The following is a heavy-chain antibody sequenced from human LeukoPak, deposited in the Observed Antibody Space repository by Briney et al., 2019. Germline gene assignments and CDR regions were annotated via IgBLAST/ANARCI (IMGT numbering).Heavy chain of an antibody. J-gene: IGHJ5*02. Sequence: TGGSLRLSCVASGFTFSSYSMSWVRQAPGKGLEWVSVIYSGGSTYYADSVKGRFTISRDNSKNTLYLQMNSLRAEDTAVYYCARAEGAWGQGTLVTVSS. V-gene: IGHV3-53*01. CDR3: ARAEGA. CDR1: GFTFSSYS. CDR2: IYSGGST.